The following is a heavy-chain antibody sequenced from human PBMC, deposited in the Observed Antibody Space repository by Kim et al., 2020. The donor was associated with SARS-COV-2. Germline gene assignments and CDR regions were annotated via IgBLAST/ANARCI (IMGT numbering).Heavy chain of an antibody. CDR3: ARDSGVDMALDY. Sequence: GGSLRLSCAASGFTFSSYGMHWVRQAPGKGLEWVAVIWYDGSSKDYADSVKGRFTISRDNSKNTLYLQMNSLRAEDTAVYYCARDSGVDMALDYWGQGTLVTVSS. CDR1: GFTFSSYG. D-gene: IGHD7-27*01. V-gene: IGHV3-33*01. CDR2: IWYDGSSK. J-gene: IGHJ4*02.